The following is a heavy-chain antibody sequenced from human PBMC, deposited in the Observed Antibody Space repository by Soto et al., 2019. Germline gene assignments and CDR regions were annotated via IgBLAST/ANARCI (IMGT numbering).Heavy chain of an antibody. Sequence: ASVKVSCKASGGTFSSYAISWVRQAPGQGLEWMGGIIPIFGTANYAQKFQGRVTITADQSTSTAYMELSSLRSEDTAVYYCARSPRSLYYDLCWGSNWLDPWGQGTLVTVSS. D-gene: IGHD3-3*01. CDR3: ARSPRSLYYDLCWGSNWLDP. J-gene: IGHJ5*02. CDR2: IIPIFGTA. V-gene: IGHV1-69*13. CDR1: GGTFSSYA.